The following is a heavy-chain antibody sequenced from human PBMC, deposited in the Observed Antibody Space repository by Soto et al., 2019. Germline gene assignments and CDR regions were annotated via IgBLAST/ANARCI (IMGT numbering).Heavy chain of an antibody. J-gene: IGHJ6*02. D-gene: IGHD3-9*01. V-gene: IGHV4-31*03. CDR1: GGSISSGGYY. Sequence: QVQLRESGPGLVKPSQTLSLTCSVSGGSISSGGYYWSWIRQHPGKGLEWIGYIYHSGSTYYNPSLKSRVTISVDPSKSQFSLKLSSVTAADTAVYYCARDRADILTGYYYYGMDVWGQGTAVTVSS. CDR2: IYHSGST. CDR3: ARDRADILTGYYYYGMDV.